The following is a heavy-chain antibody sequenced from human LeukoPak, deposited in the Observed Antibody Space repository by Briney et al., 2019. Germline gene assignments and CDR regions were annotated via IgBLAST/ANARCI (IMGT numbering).Heavy chain of an antibody. V-gene: IGHV3-21*01. CDR3: AKGGGRPLDAFDT. D-gene: IGHD1-26*01. CDR1: GLTFSTYS. Sequence: PGGSLRLSCVVSGLTFSTYSMNWVRQAPGRGLEWVSSISTSSITIFYADSVKGRFTISRDNAANSLYLQMDSLRAEDTAVYYCAKGGGRPLDAFDTWGQGTMVTVSS. CDR2: ISTSSITI. J-gene: IGHJ3*02.